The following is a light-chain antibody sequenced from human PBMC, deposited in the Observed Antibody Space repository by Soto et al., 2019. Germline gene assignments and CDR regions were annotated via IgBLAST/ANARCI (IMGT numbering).Light chain of an antibody. CDR2: EDN. J-gene: IGLJ1*01. CDR3: QSYDSSILHV. V-gene: IGLV6-57*03. Sequence: NFMLTQPHSVSESPGKTVTISCTRSSGSIASNYVQWYQQRPGSAPTTVIYEDNQRPSGVPDRFSGSIDSSSNSASLTISGLKTEDEADYYCQSYDSSILHVFGTGTKLTVL. CDR1: SGSIASNY.